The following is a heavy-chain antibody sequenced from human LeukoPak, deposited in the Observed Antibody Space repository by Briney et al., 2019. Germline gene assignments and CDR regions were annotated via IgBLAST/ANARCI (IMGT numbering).Heavy chain of an antibody. D-gene: IGHD3-10*01. Sequence: GASVKVSCKASGYTFTGYYMHWVRQAPGQGLEWMGWINPNSGGTNYAQKFQGRVTITADKSTSTAYMELSSLRSEDTAVYYCARDYYGSGSFDYWGQGTLVTVSS. CDR2: INPNSGGT. J-gene: IGHJ4*02. CDR3: ARDYYGSGSFDY. CDR1: GYTFTGYY. V-gene: IGHV1-2*02.